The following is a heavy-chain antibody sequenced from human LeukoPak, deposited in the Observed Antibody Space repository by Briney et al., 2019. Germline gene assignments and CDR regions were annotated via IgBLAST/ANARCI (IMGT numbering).Heavy chain of an antibody. CDR2: ISSGSSYI. CDR3: ARVHRGYCSSTSCYRGDYFDY. CDR1: GFTFSSYS. D-gene: IGHD2-2*02. Sequence: GGSLRLSCAASGFTFSSYSMNWVRQAPGKWLEWVSYISSGSSYIYYADSVKGRFTISRDNSKNTLYLQMNSLRAEDTAVYYCARVHRGYCSSTSCYRGDYFDYWGQGTLVTVSS. V-gene: IGHV3-21*01. J-gene: IGHJ4*02.